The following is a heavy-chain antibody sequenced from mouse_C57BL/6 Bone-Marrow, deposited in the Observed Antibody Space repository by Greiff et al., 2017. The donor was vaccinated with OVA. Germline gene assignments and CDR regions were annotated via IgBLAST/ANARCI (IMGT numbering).Heavy chain of an antibody. CDR2: IWTGGGT. CDR3: AREDYYGSSWYFDV. V-gene: IGHV2-9-1*01. J-gene: IGHJ1*03. D-gene: IGHD1-1*01. Sequence: VMLVESGPGLVAPSQSLSITCTVSGFSLTSYAISWVRQPPGKGLEWLGVIWTGGGTNYNSALKSRLSISKDNSKSQVFLKMNSLQTDDTARYYCAREDYYGSSWYFDVWGTGTTVTVSS. CDR1: GFSLTSYA.